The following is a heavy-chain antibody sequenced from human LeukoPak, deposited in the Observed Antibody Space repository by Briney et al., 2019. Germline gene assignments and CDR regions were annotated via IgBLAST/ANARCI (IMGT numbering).Heavy chain of an antibody. Sequence: PSGTLSLNCAASSASISSDNWWSWVRQPPGKGLEWIGEIYQSDYTNYNPSLKSRVTISVDESKNQFSLKLTSVTAADTAVYYCARGAVAPYYSGLDVWGQGTTVTVSS. CDR3: ARGAVAPYYSGLDV. D-gene: IGHD6-19*01. J-gene: IGHJ6*02. CDR1: SASISSDNW. V-gene: IGHV4-4*02. CDR2: IYQSDYT.